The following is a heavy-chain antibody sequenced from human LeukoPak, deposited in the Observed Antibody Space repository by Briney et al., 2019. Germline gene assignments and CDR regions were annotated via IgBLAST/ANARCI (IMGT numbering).Heavy chain of an antibody. CDR2: IGASGSAI. Sequence: PGGPLSLSCAASKFTFSSYKRNGAPQAPGKGREWISYIGASGSAIYYAEYVKDRFITSRDNTKNSLYLQMNSLRAEDTAVYYCARGFRLDYWGQGTLVTVSS. V-gene: IGHV3-48*03. D-gene: IGHD3-10*01. CDR1: KFTFSSYK. J-gene: IGHJ4*02. CDR3: ARGFRLDY.